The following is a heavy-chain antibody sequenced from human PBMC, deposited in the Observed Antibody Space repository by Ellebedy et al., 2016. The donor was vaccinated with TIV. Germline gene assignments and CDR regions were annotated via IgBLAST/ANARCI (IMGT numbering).Heavy chain of an antibody. V-gene: IGHV3-23*01. J-gene: IGHJ4*02. Sequence: GESLKISCAASGFTFSPYAMSWVRQAPGKGLEWVSAISGSGGSTYYADSVKGRFTISRDNSKNTLYLQMNSLRAEDTAVYYCAKGLMGGSYWYFDYWGQGTLVTVSS. CDR1: GFTFSPYA. CDR3: AKGLMGGSYWYFDY. CDR2: ISGSGGST. D-gene: IGHD1-26*01.